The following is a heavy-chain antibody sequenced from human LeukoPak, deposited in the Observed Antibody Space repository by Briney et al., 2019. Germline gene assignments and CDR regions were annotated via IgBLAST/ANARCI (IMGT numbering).Heavy chain of an antibody. CDR2: INHSGST. J-gene: IGHJ4*02. CDR1: GGSIISSDYH. Sequence: SETLSLICTVSGGSIISSDYHWGWVRQPPGKGLEWIGEINHSGSTNYNPSLKSRVTISVDTSKNQFSLKLSSVTAADTAVYYCARVRRPTLYFPFDYWGQGILVTVSS. CDR3: ARVRRPTLYFPFDY. D-gene: IGHD2-8*01. V-gene: IGHV4-39*07.